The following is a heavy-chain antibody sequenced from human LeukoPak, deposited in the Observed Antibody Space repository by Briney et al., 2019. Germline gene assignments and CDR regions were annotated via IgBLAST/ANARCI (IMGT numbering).Heavy chain of an antibody. Sequence: PGGSLRLSCAASGFTFSNAWMSWVHQAPGKGLEWVGRIKSKTDGGTTDYAAPVKGRFTISRDDSKNTLYLQMNSLKTEDTAVYYCTTRQELLYLDYWGQGTLVTVSS. V-gene: IGHV3-15*01. CDR2: IKSKTDGGTT. J-gene: IGHJ4*02. CDR1: GFTFSNAW. CDR3: TTRQELLYLDY. D-gene: IGHD3-10*01.